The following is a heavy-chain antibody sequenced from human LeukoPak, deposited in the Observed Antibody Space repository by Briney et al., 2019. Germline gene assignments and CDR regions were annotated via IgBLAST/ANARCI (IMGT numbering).Heavy chain of an antibody. CDR1: GYTFTRYG. Sequence: SVKVSCKASGYTFTRYGMNWVRQAPGQGLEWMGWIIPIFGTANYAQKFQGRVTITADKSTSTAYMELSSLRSEDTAVYYCARGYSGSYWRGNWFDPWGQGTLVTVSS. D-gene: IGHD1-26*01. V-gene: IGHV1-69*06. CDR2: IIPIFGTA. J-gene: IGHJ5*02. CDR3: ARGYSGSYWRGNWFDP.